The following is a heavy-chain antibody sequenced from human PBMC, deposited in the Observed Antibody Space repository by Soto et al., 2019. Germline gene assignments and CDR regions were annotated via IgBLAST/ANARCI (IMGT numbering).Heavy chain of an antibody. CDR3: ARDRRGSSRWFGWWFDP. CDR1: GGSVSSGSYY. Sequence: SETLSLTCTVSGGSVSSGSYYWSWIRQPPGKGLEWIGYIYYSGSTNYNPSLKSRVTISVDTSKNQFSLKLSSVTAADTAVYYCARDRRGSSRWFGWWFDPWGQGTLVTVSS. CDR2: IYYSGST. J-gene: IGHJ5*02. V-gene: IGHV4-61*01. D-gene: IGHD6-13*01.